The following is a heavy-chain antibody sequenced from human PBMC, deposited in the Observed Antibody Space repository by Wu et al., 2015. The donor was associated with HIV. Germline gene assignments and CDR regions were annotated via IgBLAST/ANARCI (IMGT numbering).Heavy chain of an antibody. D-gene: IGHD6-19*01. CDR3: ATPRSPGFSSAWPTYFDY. J-gene: IGHJ4*02. CDR2: IIPLFGIT. V-gene: IGHV1-69*05. CDR1: GNTFNA. Sequence: QDQLVQSGAEVKKPGSSVKISCKASGNTFNAINWLRQAPGQGLEWMGGIIPLFGITEYAHIFQGRVTITTDESTSTAYMRLSSLTSADTAVYYCATPRSPGFSSAWPTYFDYWGQGTLVTVSS.